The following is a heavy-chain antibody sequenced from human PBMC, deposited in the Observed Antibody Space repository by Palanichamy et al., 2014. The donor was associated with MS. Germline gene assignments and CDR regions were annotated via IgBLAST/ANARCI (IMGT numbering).Heavy chain of an antibody. CDR1: GYSFSSYG. J-gene: IGHJ4*02. CDR2: ISGYNGDT. V-gene: IGHV1-18*01. CDR3: ARDSRFDSGAYKRIDY. Sequence: QAQLVQSGGEVMKPGASVKVSCKTSGYSFSSYGVSWVRQAPGQGLEWMGWISGYNGDTKYGKSLQGRGVLSRDTSTSTAYMDLGSLRSDDTAVYYCARDSRFDSGAYKRIDYWGQGTLVTVSS. D-gene: IGHD3-10*01.